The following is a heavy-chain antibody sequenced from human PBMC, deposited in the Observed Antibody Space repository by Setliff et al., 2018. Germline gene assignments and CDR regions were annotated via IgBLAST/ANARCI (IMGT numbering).Heavy chain of an antibody. Sequence: PSETLSLTCTVSGGSISSGDYYWSWIRQPPGKGLEWIGYIYYSGSTYYNPSLKSRVTIPVDTSKNQFSLKLSSVTAADTAVYYCARVVLRVYNWFDPWGQGTLVTVSS. CDR3: ARVVLRVYNWFDP. V-gene: IGHV4-30-4*02. D-gene: IGHD2-2*01. CDR2: IYYSGST. CDR1: GGSISSGDYY. J-gene: IGHJ5*02.